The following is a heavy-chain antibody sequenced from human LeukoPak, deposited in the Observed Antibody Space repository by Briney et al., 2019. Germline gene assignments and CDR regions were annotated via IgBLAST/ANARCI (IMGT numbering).Heavy chain of an antibody. CDR1: GFTFSSYS. J-gene: IGHJ6*03. D-gene: IGHD3-3*01. V-gene: IGHV3-21*03. Sequence: GGSLRLSCAASGFTFSSYSMNWVRQAPGKGLEWVSSISSSSSYIYYADSVKGRFTISRDNAKNSLYLQMNSLRAEDTAVYYCARDGHGDFWRARRTYYMDVWGKGTTVTVSS. CDR3: ARDGHGDFWRARRTYYMDV. CDR2: ISSSSSYI.